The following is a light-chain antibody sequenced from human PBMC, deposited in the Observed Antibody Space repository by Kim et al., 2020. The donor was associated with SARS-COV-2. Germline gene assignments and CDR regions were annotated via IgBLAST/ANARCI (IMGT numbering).Light chain of an antibody. Sequence: SYELTQPPSVSESPGQTARITCSGDALPKQYAYWYQQKPGQAPVLVIYKDSERPSGILERFSGSSSGTTVTLTISGVQAEDEADYYCQSADSSGVVFGGGTQLTVL. CDR1: ALPKQY. V-gene: IGLV3-25*03. CDR2: KDS. J-gene: IGLJ2*01. CDR3: QSADSSGVV.